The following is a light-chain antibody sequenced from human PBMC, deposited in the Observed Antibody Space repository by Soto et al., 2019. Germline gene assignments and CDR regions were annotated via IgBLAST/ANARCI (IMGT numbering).Light chain of an antibody. CDR3: QQAGSFPLT. Sequence: DIQMTQSPSSVSASIGDTVTITCRASQGVGRWLAWYQQKPGKAPNLLIYTASTLQSGVPSRFRGSGSGTDFTLTISSLQPEDFATYYCQQAGSFPLTYGGGTKVEIK. J-gene: IGKJ4*01. CDR2: TAS. V-gene: IGKV1D-12*01. CDR1: QGVGRW.